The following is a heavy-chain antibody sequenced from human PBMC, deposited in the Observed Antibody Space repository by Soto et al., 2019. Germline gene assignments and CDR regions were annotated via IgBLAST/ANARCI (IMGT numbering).Heavy chain of an antibody. J-gene: IGHJ3*02. Sequence: GGSLRLSCVSSGFSFSACSMNWVRQAPGKGLEWVSYISSSSSTIYYADAVKGRLTISRDNAKNSLFLQMDSLRDEDTAVYYCAREGGRHCSPTRGDNALDIWGQGTMVTVSS. D-gene: IGHD2-2*01. CDR3: AREGGRHCSPTRGDNALDI. CDR1: GFSFSACS. CDR2: ISSSSSTI. V-gene: IGHV3-48*02.